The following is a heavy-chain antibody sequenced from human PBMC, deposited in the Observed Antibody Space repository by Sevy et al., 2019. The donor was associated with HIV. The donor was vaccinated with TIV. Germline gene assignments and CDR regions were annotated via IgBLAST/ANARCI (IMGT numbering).Heavy chain of an antibody. CDR1: GITVSDAV. Sequence: GGSLRLSCAASGITVSDAVMTWVRQAPGNGLEWIGRIKSKVDGGATGYAAPVRGRFTISRDDSKDTLYLQMNSLKTEDTAMYYCAAGRVRDYWGQGTLVTVSS. CDR2: IKSKVDGGAT. J-gene: IGHJ4*02. V-gene: IGHV3-15*01. CDR3: AAGRVRDY. D-gene: IGHD1-1*01.